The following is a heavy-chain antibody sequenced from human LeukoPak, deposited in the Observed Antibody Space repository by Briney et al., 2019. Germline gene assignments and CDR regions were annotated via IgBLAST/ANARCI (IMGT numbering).Heavy chain of an antibody. CDR1: GYTFTSYG. CDR3: ASFAGGYYGSGSYYNSPNDY. J-gene: IGHJ4*02. CDR2: ISAYNGNT. D-gene: IGHD3-10*01. Sequence: ASVKVSCKASGYTFTSYGISRVRQAPGQGLEWMGWISAYNGNTNYAQKLQGRVTMTTDTSTSTAYMELRSLRSDDTAVYYCASFAGGYYGSGSYYNSPNDYWGQGTLVTVSS. V-gene: IGHV1-18*01.